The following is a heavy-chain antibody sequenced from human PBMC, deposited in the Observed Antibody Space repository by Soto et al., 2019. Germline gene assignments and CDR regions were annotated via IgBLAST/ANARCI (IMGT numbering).Heavy chain of an antibody. CDR1: GGSFSGYY. CDR2: INHSGST. CDR3: ARGATVTSYYYYYYMAV. D-gene: IGHD4-17*01. V-gene: IGHV4-34*01. Sequence: SETLSLTCAVYGGSFSGYYWSWIRQPPGKGLEWIGEINHSGSTNYNPSLKSRVTISVDTSKNQFSLKLGSVTAADTAVYYCARGATVTSYYYYYYMAVWGKGTTVTVSS. J-gene: IGHJ6*03.